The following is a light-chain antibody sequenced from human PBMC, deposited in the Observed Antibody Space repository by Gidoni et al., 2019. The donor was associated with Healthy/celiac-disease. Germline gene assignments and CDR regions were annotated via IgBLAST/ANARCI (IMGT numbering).Light chain of an antibody. Sequence: DIQMTQSPSSLSASVGDRVTITCQASQDISNYLNWYQQKPGKAPKLLIYDASNLETGVPSRFSGSGSGTDFTFTISSLQPEDIATYYCQQYDNLSNTFXQXTKLEIK. J-gene: IGKJ2*01. V-gene: IGKV1-33*01. CDR3: QQYDNLSNT. CDR1: QDISNY. CDR2: DAS.